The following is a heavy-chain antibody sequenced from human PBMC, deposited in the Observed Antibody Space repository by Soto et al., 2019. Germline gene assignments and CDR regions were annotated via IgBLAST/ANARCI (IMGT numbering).Heavy chain of an antibody. J-gene: IGHJ4*02. CDR1: VFTFSDYG. CDR3: ARSTYCNGGSCYPQY. D-gene: IGHD2-15*01. V-gene: IGHV3-30*03. CDR2: ISYDGSDR. Sequence: CEGPVFTFSDYGFHWVRQAPGKGLEWVAMISYDGSDRYYRDSVQGRFTISRDDSKNTVFLQMNSLRTEDTAMYYCARSTYCNGGSCYPQYWGPGTLVTVSS.